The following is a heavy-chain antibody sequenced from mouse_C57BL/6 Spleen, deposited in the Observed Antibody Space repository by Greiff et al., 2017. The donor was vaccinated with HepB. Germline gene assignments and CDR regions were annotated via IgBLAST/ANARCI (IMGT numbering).Heavy chain of an antibody. CDR2: ISDGGSYT. J-gene: IGHJ2*01. Sequence: EVMLVESGGGLVKPGGSLKLSCAASGFTFSSYAMSWVRQTPEKRLEWVATISDGGSYTYYPDNVKGRFTISRDNAKNNLYLQMSHLKSEDTAMYYCARASGSSFDYWGQGTTLTVAS. V-gene: IGHV5-4*03. D-gene: IGHD6-1*01. CDR1: GFTFSSYA. CDR3: ARASGSSFDY.